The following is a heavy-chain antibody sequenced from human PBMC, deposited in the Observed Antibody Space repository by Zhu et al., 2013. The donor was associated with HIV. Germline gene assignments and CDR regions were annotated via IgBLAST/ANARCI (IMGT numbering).Heavy chain of an antibody. CDR2: FLPLFGTA. V-gene: IGHV1-69*01. D-gene: IGHD4-17*01. CDR3: ARVSTTVRSFDI. Sequence: QVQLVQSGAEVKKPGSSVKVSCKASGGTFSSYIISWVRQAPGQGLEYMGGFLPLFGTAKYTQKFQGRVTITAAESTSTAYMELRGLRSEDTAVYYCARVSTTVRSFDIWGQGTMVTVSS. CDR1: GGTFSSYI. J-gene: IGHJ3*02.